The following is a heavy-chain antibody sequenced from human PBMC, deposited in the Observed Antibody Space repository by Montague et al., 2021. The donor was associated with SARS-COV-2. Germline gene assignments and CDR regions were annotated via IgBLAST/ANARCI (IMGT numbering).Heavy chain of an antibody. Sequence: TLSLTCTVSGGSISSGYYYWSWIRPPAGKGLEWNRRIYGSGSSNYTPSLESRVVLSVDTSRNQFSMKMTSVTAADTAMYYCARGVDTGVVTVTGGFDSWGQGTLVTVSS. CDR2: IYGSGSS. CDR1: GGSISSGYYY. J-gene: IGHJ4*02. CDR3: ARGVDTGVVTVTGGFDS. V-gene: IGHV4-61*02. D-gene: IGHD5-18*01.